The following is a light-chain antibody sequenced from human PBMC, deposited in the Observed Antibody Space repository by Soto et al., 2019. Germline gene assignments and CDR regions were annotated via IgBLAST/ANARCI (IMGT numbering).Light chain of an antibody. V-gene: IGKV1-39*01. CDR3: QQSYSNPPT. J-gene: IGKJ2*01. CDR2: AAS. Sequence: DIQMTQSPSSLSASVGDRVTITCRASQMISSYVNWYQQKPGKAPKRLIYAASSLQSGVPSRFSGSGSGTDFTLTISSLQPEDFATYYCQQSYSNPPTFGQGTKLEI. CDR1: QMISSY.